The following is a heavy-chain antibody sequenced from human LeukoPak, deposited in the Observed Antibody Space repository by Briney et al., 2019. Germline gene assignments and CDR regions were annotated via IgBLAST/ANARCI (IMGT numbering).Heavy chain of an antibody. V-gene: IGHV1-18*01. CDR3: ARDRAMTTVTSGAFDI. J-gene: IGHJ3*02. CDR2: ISAYNGNT. CDR1: GYTFTSYG. D-gene: IGHD4-11*01. Sequence: EASVKVSCKASGYTFTSYGISWVRQAPGQGLEWMGWISAYNGNTNYAQKLQGRVTMTTDTSTSTAYMELRSLRSDDTAVYYCARDRAMTTVTSGAFDIWGQGTMVTVSS.